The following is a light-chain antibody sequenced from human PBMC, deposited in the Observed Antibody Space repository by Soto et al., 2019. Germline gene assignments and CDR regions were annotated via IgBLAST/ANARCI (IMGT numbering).Light chain of an antibody. CDR3: YSYGGSYDV. J-gene: IGLJ1*01. CDR1: TIDVGSYSL. Sequence: QSVLTQPASVSGSPGQSITISRTGTTIDVGSYSLVSWYQHHPDKAPQLMIYEASKRPSGVSNRFSGSKSGNTASLTISGLQAEDEADYYCYSYGGSYDVFGTGTKVTVL. CDR2: EAS. V-gene: IGLV2-23*01.